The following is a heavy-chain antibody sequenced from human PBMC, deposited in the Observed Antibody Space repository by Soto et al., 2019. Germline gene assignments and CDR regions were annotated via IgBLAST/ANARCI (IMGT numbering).Heavy chain of an antibody. Sequence: QVQLVESGGGLVKPGGSLRLSCAASGFTFSDYYMSWIRQAPGKGLEWGSYISGITGYTGYADSVKGRFTISRDNAKNSLYLQMNSLRVEDTAVYYCARGGGAAADFDHWGQGTLVTVSS. CDR3: ARGGGAAADFDH. J-gene: IGHJ4*02. V-gene: IGHV3-11*06. CDR2: ISGITGYT. CDR1: GFTFSDYY. D-gene: IGHD6-13*01.